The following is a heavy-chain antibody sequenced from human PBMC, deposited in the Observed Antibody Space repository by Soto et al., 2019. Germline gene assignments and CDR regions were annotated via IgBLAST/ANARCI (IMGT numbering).Heavy chain of an antibody. CDR3: ARGGSISSCWDGDFDY. J-gene: IGHJ4*02. CDR2: INHSGST. Sequence: PSETLSLTCAVYGGSFSCYYWSWIRQPPGKGLEWIGEINHSGSTNYNPSLKSRATISVDTSKNQFSLKLSSVTAADTAVYYCARGGSISSCWDGDFDYWGQGTLVTVSS. V-gene: IGHV4-34*01. CDR1: GGSFSCYY. D-gene: IGHD2-2*01.